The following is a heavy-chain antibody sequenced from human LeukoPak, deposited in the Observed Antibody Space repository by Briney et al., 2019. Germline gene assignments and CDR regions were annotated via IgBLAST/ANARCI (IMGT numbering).Heavy chain of an antibody. CDR3: ARRIAAAGNDAFDI. V-gene: IGHV3-48*01. D-gene: IGHD6-13*01. CDR1: GFTFSSYS. CDR2: ISSSSSTI. Sequence: PGGSLRLSCAASGFTFSSYSMNWVRQAPGKGLEWVSYISSSSSTIYYADSVKGRFTISRDNAKNSPYLQMNSLRAEDTAVYYCARRIAAAGNDAFDIWGQGTMVTVSS. J-gene: IGHJ3*02.